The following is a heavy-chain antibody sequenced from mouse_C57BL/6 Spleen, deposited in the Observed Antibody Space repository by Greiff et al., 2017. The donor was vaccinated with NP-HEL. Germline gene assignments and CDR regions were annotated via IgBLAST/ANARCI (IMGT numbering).Heavy chain of an antibody. V-gene: IGHV3-1*01. CDR2: ISYSGST. Sequence: EVQLQQSGPGMVKPSQSLSLTCTVTGYSITSGYDWHWIRHFPGNKLEWMGYISYSGSTNYNPSLKSRISITHDTSKNHFFLKLNSVTTEDTATYYCARDGYDGYFDVWGTGTTVTVSS. CDR3: ARDGYDGYFDV. CDR1: GYSITSGYD. J-gene: IGHJ1*03. D-gene: IGHD2-2*01.